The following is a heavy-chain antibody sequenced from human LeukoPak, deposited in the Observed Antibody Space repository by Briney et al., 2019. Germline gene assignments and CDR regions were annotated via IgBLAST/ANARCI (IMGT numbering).Heavy chain of an antibody. V-gene: IGHV4-34*01. CDR2: INHSGST. CDR1: GRSFSGYY. D-gene: IGHD2-2*02. J-gene: IGHJ6*03. CDR3: ARGPRGYCSSTSCYTLPYYYYYMDV. Sequence: PSETLSLTCAVYGRSFSGYYWSWIRQPPGKGLEWIGEINHSGSTNYNPSLKSRDTISVDTSKNQFSLKLSSVTAADTAVYYCARGPRGYCSSTSCYTLPYYYYYMDVWGKGTTVTVSS.